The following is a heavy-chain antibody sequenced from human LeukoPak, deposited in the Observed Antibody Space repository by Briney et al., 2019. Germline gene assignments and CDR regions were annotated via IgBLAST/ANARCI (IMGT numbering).Heavy chain of an antibody. CDR3: ASRPVYCGGDCSIDY. Sequence: GASVKVSCKASGGTFSSYAISWVRQAPGQGLEWMGGIIPIFGTANYAQKFQGRVTITADKSTSTAYMELSSLRSEDTAVYYCASRPVYCGGDCSIDYWGQGTLVTVSS. D-gene: IGHD2-21*02. CDR2: IIPIFGTA. V-gene: IGHV1-69*06. J-gene: IGHJ4*02. CDR1: GGTFSSYA.